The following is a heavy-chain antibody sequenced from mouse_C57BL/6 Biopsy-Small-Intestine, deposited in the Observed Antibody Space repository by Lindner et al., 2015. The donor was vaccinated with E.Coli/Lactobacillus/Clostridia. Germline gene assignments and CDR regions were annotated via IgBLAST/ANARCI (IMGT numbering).Heavy chain of an antibody. CDR1: GFSLNTYA. D-gene: IGHD1-1*01. Sequence: EVQLQESGGGLVQPKGSLKLSCAASGFSLNTYAMNWVRQAPGKGLEWVARIRSKSNYYATYYADSVKDRFTISRDDSESMLYLQMNNLKTEDTAMYYCVRRGTTTVGYAMDYWGQGTSVTVSS. CDR3: VRRGTTTVGYAMDY. J-gene: IGHJ4*01. V-gene: IGHV10-1*01. CDR2: IRSKSNYYAT.